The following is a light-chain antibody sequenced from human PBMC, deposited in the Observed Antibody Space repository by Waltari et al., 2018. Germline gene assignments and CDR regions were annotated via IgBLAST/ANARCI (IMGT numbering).Light chain of an antibody. Sequence: EIVMTQSPATLSVSPGERATLSCRASRSISSDLAWYQQKPGQAPRLLSYGASTRATGITARFSGSGSGTEFTLTISSLQSEDFAVYYCQQYNNWPPYTFGQGTKLEIK. J-gene: IGKJ2*01. V-gene: IGKV3-15*01. CDR2: GAS. CDR3: QQYNNWPPYT. CDR1: RSISSD.